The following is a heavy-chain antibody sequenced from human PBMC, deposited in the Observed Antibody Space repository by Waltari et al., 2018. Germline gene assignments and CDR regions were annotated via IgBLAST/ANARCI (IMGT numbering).Heavy chain of an antibody. CDR1: GFTFISYA. CDR2: ISDSGGST. V-gene: IGHV3-23*04. D-gene: IGHD2-8*02. Sequence: EVQLVESGGGLVQPGGSLRLSCAASGFTFISYAMSWVRQAPGKGLEWVSFISDSGGSTHYAYSVKGRFTISRDNSKNTRYLQMNSLRADDTAIYYCAKQPYYTGGGSFDYWGQGTLVTVSS. CDR3: AKQPYYTGGGSFDY. J-gene: IGHJ4*02.